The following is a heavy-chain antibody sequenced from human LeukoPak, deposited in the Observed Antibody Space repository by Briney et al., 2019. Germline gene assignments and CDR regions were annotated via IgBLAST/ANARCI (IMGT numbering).Heavy chain of an antibody. J-gene: IGHJ5*02. Sequence: ASVKVSCKASGYTFTGYYMHWVRQAPGQGLEWMGWINPNSGGTNYAQKFQGRVTMTRNTSISTAYMELSSLRSEDTAVYYCARGRTGDLNWFDPWGQGTLVTVSS. V-gene: IGHV1-2*02. CDR2: INPNSGGT. CDR1: GYTFTGYY. D-gene: IGHD7-27*01. CDR3: ARGRTGDLNWFDP.